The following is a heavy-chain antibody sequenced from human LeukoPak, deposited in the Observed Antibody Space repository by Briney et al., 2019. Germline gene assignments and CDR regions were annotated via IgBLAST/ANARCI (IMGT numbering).Heavy chain of an antibody. CDR2: INTNTGNP. J-gene: IGHJ4*02. Sequence: ASVNVSCKTSGYTFTKYAVNWVRQAPGQGLEWMGWINTNTGNPTYAQGFTGRFVFSLDTSVSTTYLQISNLKAEDTAVYYCATLYGGNSEGYFDYWGQGTLVTVSS. CDR3: ATLYGGNSEGYFDY. V-gene: IGHV7-4-1*02. D-gene: IGHD4-23*01. CDR1: GYTFTKYA.